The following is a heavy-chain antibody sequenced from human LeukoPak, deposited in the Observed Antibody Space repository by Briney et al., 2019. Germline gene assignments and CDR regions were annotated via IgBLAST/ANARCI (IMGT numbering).Heavy chain of an antibody. J-gene: IGHJ4*02. D-gene: IGHD3-10*01. CDR1: GFTFDDYG. Sequence: PGGSLRLSCAASGFTFDDYGMSWVRQAPGKGLEWVSGINWNGGSTGYADSVKGRFTISRDNAKNSLYLQMNSLRAEDTALYYCARDPRDYYGSEKDYWGQGTLVTVSS. CDR2: INWNGGST. V-gene: IGHV3-20*04. CDR3: ARDPRDYYGSEKDY.